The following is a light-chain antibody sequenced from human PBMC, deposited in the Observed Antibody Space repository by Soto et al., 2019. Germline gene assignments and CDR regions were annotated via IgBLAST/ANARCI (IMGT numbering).Light chain of an antibody. CDR3: QQYKSLLS. CDR1: QDISKY. V-gene: IGKV1-33*01. CDR2: DAS. J-gene: IGKJ3*01. Sequence: DIQMTQSPSSLSASIGDRVTITCQASQDISKYLNWYQQKPGKAPKLLIYDASNLETGVPSRFSGRGSGTDFTLTINSLQPEDIAKYYCQQYKSLLSFGPGTKLDIK.